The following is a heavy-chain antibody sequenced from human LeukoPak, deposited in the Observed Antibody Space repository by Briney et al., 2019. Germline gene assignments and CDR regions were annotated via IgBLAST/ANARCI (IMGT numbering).Heavy chain of an antibody. J-gene: IGHJ5*02. CDR3: ARDNSVGGIAWWFDP. Sequence: SVKVSCKASGGTFNTYTISWVRQAPGQGLEWMGGIIPVFGTTNYAQNFQGRVTITADESTSTAYMELSSLRSEDTAVYYCARDNSVGGIAWWFDPWGQGTLVTVSS. V-gene: IGHV1-69*13. CDR2: IIPVFGTT. CDR1: GGTFNTYT. D-gene: IGHD1-26*01.